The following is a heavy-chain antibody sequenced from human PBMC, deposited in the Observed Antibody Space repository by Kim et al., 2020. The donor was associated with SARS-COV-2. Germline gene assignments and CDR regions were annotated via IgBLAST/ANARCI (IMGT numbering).Heavy chain of an antibody. J-gene: IGHJ3*02. CDR3: AKEAYYYDSSGGAFDI. V-gene: IGHV3-30*02. Sequence: SVQARCTIYRDNSKHTLYLQMNSLRAKDTAVYYCAKEAYYYDSSGGAFDIWGQGTMVTVSS. D-gene: IGHD3-22*01.